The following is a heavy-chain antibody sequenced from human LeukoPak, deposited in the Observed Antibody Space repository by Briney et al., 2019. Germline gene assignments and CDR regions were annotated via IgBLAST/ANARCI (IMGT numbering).Heavy chain of an antibody. Sequence: LTGGSLRLSCAASGFTFSSYAMSWVRQAPGKGLEWVSGLEGSGGNTQHGDSVKGRFIISRENSKNTVFLQMNSLRDEDTAVYYCARDQAGGSGSYRGLLDYWGPGTLVTVSS. J-gene: IGHJ4*02. CDR1: GFTFSSYA. CDR3: ARDQAGGSGSYRGLLDY. D-gene: IGHD3-10*01. V-gene: IGHV3-23*01. CDR2: LEGSGGNT.